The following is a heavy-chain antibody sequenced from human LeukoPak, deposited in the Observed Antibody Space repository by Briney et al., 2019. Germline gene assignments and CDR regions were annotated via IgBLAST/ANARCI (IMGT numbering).Heavy chain of an antibody. CDR3: ARARGKWHLLPLDY. Sequence: GGSLRLSCAASRFPFSSFAFLWVRQAPGKGLEWVAVISHDGSTNHYADSVKGRFTISRDNSNNSLYLQMTSLSAEDTAVYYCARARGKWHLLPLDYWGQGALVTVSS. D-gene: IGHD5-12*01. J-gene: IGHJ4*02. CDR1: RFPFSSFA. V-gene: IGHV3-30*04. CDR2: ISHDGSTN.